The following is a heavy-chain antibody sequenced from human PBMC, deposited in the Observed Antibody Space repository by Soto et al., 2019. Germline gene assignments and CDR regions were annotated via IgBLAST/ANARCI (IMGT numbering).Heavy chain of an antibody. J-gene: IGHJ6*02. CDR3: AKTTYGSGSYYEYYYYYGMDV. D-gene: IGHD3-10*01. CDR2: ISYDGSNK. V-gene: IGHV3-30*18. CDR1: GFTFSSYG. Sequence: PGGSLRLSCAASGFTFSSYGMHWVRQAPGKGLEWVEVISYDGSNKYYADSVKGRFTISRDNSKNTLYLQMNSLRAEDTAVYYCAKTTYGSGSYYEYYYYYGMDVWGQGTTVTVSS.